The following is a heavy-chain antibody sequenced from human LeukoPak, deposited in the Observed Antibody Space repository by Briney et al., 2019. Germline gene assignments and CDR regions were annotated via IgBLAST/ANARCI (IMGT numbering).Heavy chain of an antibody. CDR3: ARIGFLEWSTPLYYMDV. J-gene: IGHJ6*03. V-gene: IGHV4-59*08. CDR1: GGSISSYN. Sequence: ETLSLTCTVSGGSISSYNWSWVRQPPGEGLEWIGYIYFSGSTTYNTPPKSRVTMSVDTSKNQFSLKLSSVTAADTAVYCCARIGFLEWSTPLYYMDVWGKGTTVTVSS. D-gene: IGHD3-3*02. CDR2: IYFSGST.